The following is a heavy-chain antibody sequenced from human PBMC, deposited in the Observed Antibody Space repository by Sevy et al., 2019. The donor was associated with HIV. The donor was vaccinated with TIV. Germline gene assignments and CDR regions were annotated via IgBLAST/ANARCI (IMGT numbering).Heavy chain of an antibody. CDR3: AGENAWGRGYS. J-gene: IGHJ4*02. CDR2: IYYNGHI. Sequence: SETLSFTCTVSGCSITSLYWNWIRQPPGKGLEWIANIYYNGHINYNPSLKSRVTLSLDTSKNQFSLRLSSVTAADTAMYYCAGENAWGRGYSWGQGTLVTVSS. D-gene: IGHD1-26*01. CDR1: GCSITSLY. V-gene: IGHV4-59*08.